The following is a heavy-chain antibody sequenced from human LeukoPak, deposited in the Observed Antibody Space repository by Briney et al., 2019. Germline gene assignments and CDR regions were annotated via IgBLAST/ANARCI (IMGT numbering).Heavy chain of an antibody. J-gene: IGHJ4*02. Sequence: PGGSLRLSCAASGLTFSSYAMSWVRQAPGKGLEWVSAISGSDGSTYYADSVKGRFTISRDNSKNTLYLQMNSLRAEDTAVYYCAKVSGYDIPLTPFFDYWGQGTLVTVSS. V-gene: IGHV3-23*01. CDR3: AKVSGYDIPLTPFFDY. D-gene: IGHD5-12*01. CDR1: GLTFSSYA. CDR2: ISGSDGST.